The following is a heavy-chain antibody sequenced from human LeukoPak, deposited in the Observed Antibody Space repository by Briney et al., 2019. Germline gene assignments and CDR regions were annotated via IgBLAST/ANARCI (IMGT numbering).Heavy chain of an antibody. CDR2: IYPGDSDT. CDR3: ARRSRDGYDGPFDY. Sequence: EESLKISCMASGYSFTTYWIGWARQMPGKGLEWMGIIYPGDSDTKYSPSFQGQVTFSADKSISTAYLQWSSLKASDTAMYYCARRSRDGYDGPFDYWGQGTLVTVSS. J-gene: IGHJ4*02. D-gene: IGHD5-12*01. CDR1: GYSFTTYW. V-gene: IGHV5-51*01.